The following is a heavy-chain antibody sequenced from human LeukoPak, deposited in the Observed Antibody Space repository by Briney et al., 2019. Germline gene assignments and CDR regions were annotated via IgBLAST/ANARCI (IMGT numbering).Heavy chain of an antibody. Sequence: SETLSLTCAVYGGSFSGYYWSWIRQHPGKGLEWIGYIYYSGSTYYNPSLKSRVTISVDTSKNQFSLKLSSVTAADTAVYYCARGIITMIVWEARSGAARYFDYWGQGTLVTVSS. CDR1: GGSFSGYY. V-gene: IGHV4-31*11. J-gene: IGHJ4*02. CDR2: IYYSGST. D-gene: IGHD3-22*01. CDR3: ARGIITMIVWEARSGAARYFDY.